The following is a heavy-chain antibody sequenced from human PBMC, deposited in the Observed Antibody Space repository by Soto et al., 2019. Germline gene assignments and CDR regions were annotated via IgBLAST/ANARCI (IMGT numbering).Heavy chain of an antibody. CDR3: ARVPIVARALYYYYMDV. CDR1: GGSISSYY. CDR2: IYYSGST. Sequence: SETLSLTCTVSGGSISSYYWSWIRQPPGKGLEWIGYIYYSGSTNYNPSLKGRVTISVDTSKNQFSLKLSSVTAADTAVYYCARVPIVARALYYYYMDVWGKGTTVTVSS. J-gene: IGHJ6*03. V-gene: IGHV4-59*01. D-gene: IGHD5-12*01.